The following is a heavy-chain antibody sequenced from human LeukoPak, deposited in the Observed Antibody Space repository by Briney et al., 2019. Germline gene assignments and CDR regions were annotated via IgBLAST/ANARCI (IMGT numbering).Heavy chain of an antibody. CDR1: GYTFTSYD. J-gene: IGHJ6*02. CDR2: MNPNSGNT. V-gene: IGHV1-8*01. D-gene: IGHD4-23*01. CDR3: ASRGHTDYGGNQYYYYYGMDV. Sequence: PSASVKVSCKASGYTFTSYDINWVRQATGQGPEWMGWMNPNSGNTGYAQKFQGRVTMTRNTSISTAYMELSSLRSEDTAVYYCASRGHTDYGGNQYYYYYGMDVWGQGTTVTVSS.